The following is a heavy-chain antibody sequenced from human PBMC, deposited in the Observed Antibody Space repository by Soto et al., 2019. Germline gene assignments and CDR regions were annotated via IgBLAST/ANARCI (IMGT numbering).Heavy chain of an antibody. CDR3: AMYSGWNTDSSNCGIDV. CDR1: GFTFSSYG. V-gene: IGHV3-30*03. J-gene: IGHJ6*02. D-gene: IGHD1-1*01. Sequence: GGSLRLSCAASGFTFSSYGMHWVRQAPGKGLEWVAVISYDGSNKYYADSVKGRFTISRDNSKNTLYLQMNSLRAEDTAVYYCAMYSGWNTDSSNCGIDVWGQGTTVTVSS. CDR2: ISYDGSNK.